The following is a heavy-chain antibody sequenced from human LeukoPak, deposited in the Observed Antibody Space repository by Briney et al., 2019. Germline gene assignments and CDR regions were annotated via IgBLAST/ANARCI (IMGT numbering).Heavy chain of an antibody. CDR2: IYYSGST. CDR1: GGSISYYY. CDR3: ARVSCSSTSCPRRDALDV. J-gene: IGHJ3*01. Sequence: SETLSLTCTVSGGSISYYYWSWIRQPPGKGLEWIGYIYYSGSTNYNPSLKSRVTIPVDTSKNQFSLNLSSVATADTAVYYCARVSCSSTSCPRRDALDVWGQGTMVTVSS. V-gene: IGHV4-59*01. D-gene: IGHD2-2*01.